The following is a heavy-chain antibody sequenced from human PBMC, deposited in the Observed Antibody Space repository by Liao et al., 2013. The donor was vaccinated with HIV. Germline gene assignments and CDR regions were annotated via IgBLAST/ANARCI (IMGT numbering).Heavy chain of an antibody. CDR2: IYSSGHT. V-gene: IGHV4-61*02. Sequence: QVQLQESGPGLVRPSETLSLTCTVSGGSITGGSFYWSWIRQPAGKGLEWIGRIYSSGHTNFNPSLKSRVTMSMDTSKNQFSLKLSSVTAADTAVYYCARDRSWDFDYWGQGTLVTVSS. J-gene: IGHJ4*02. CDR3: ARDRSWDFDY. D-gene: IGHD6-13*01. CDR1: GGSITGGSFY.